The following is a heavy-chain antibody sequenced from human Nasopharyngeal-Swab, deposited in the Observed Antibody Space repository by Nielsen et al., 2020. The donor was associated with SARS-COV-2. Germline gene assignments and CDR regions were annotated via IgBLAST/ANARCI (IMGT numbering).Heavy chain of an antibody. J-gene: IGHJ6*02. D-gene: IGHD5-12*01. Sequence: GGSLRLPCAASGFTFSTYAISWVRQAPGKGLEWVSVISGSDYSTHYADSVKGRFTISRDNSKNTVSLQMNSLRAEDTAIYYCAKDRDSGDDSDDYYHYYGMDVWGQGTTVTVSS. CDR1: GFTFSTYA. V-gene: IGHV3-23*01. CDR2: ISGSDYST. CDR3: AKDRDSGDDSDDYYHYYGMDV.